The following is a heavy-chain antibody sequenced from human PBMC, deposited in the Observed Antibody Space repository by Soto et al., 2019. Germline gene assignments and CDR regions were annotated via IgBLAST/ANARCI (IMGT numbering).Heavy chain of an antibody. V-gene: IGHV3-7*01. CDR2: IKQDGSED. CDR1: EFTLSNYW. J-gene: IGHJ6*04. D-gene: IGHD2-2*01. Sequence: EVQLVESGGRLVQPGGSLRVSCEVFEFTLSNYWMSWVRQAPGKGLEWVAKIKQDGSEDYYVDSVKGRFTISRDNAKNSLYLQMDSLRAEDTAVYYCARSQVGRTAASYYTYLDVWGKGTTVTVSS. CDR3: ARSQVGRTAASYYTYLDV.